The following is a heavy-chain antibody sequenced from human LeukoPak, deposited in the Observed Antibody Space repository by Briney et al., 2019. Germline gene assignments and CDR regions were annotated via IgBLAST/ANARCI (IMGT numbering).Heavy chain of an antibody. CDR2: INSDGRST. V-gene: IGHV3-74*01. J-gene: IGHJ4*02. CDR3: ARDYDFDDY. Sequence: GGSLRLSRAASGFIFNRYWMHWVRQAPGKGLVWVSHINSDGRSTNYADSVKGRFTISRDNAKNTLYLQMNSLRAEDTAVYYCARDYDFDDYWGQGTLVTVSS. CDR1: GFIFNRYW. D-gene: IGHD3-3*01.